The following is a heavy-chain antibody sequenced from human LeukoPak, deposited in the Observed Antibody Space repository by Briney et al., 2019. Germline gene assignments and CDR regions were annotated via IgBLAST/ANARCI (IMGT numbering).Heavy chain of an antibody. Sequence: PSETLSLTCAVYGGSFSGHYWSWIRQPPGKGPEWIGEINHSGSTNYNPSLKSRVTFSVDTSKNQFSLKLSSVTAADTAVYYCARVRRWLQSGAFDIWGQGTMVTVSS. CDR3: ARVRRWLQSGAFDI. V-gene: IGHV4-34*01. CDR1: GGSFSGHY. CDR2: INHSGST. J-gene: IGHJ3*02. D-gene: IGHD5-24*01.